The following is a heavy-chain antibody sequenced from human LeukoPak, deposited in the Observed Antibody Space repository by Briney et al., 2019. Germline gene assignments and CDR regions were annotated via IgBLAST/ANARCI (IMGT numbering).Heavy chain of an antibody. D-gene: IGHD3-10*01. CDR2: IWYDGSKK. CDR1: GFPFSNYA. J-gene: IGHJ6*03. CDR3: ARSGRGVDSFYFYMDV. Sequence: GRSLRLSCAASGFPFSNYAMHWVRQAPGKGLEWVAVIWYDGSKKYYADSVKGRFTISRDNSKNTLYLQMNSLRVEDTAVYYCARSGRGVDSFYFYMDVWGKGTTVTVSS. V-gene: IGHV3-33*01.